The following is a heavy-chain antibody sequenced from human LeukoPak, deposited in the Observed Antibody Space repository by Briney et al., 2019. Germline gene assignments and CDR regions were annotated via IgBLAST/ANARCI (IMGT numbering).Heavy chain of an antibody. CDR2: IIPIFGTA. CDR1: GGTFSNYA. Sequence: GSSVKVSCKASGGTFSNYAISWVRQAPGQGLEWMGGIIPIFGTANYAQKFQGRVTITADESTSTAYMELSSLRSEDTAVYYCARSYYYGSGSYPHDAFDIWGQGTMVTVSS. D-gene: IGHD3-10*01. V-gene: IGHV1-69*01. J-gene: IGHJ3*02. CDR3: ARSYYYGSGSYPHDAFDI.